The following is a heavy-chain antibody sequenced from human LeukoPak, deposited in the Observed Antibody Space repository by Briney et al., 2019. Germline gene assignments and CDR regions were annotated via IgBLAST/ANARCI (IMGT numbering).Heavy chain of an antibody. D-gene: IGHD6-19*01. CDR1: GFTFNSYA. J-gene: IGHJ4*02. CDR3: AKERRAVAGNFELDY. CDR2: ISGSGGST. V-gene: IGHV3-23*01. Sequence: GGSLRLSCAASGFTFNSYAMSWVRQAPGKGLEWVSAISGSGGSTFYADSVRGRFTISRDNSKNTLYLKMNSLRAEDTALYYCAKERRAVAGNFELDYWGQGTLVTVSS.